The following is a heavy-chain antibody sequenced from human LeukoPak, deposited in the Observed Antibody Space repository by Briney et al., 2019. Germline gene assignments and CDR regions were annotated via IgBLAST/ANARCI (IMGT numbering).Heavy chain of an antibody. CDR2: IKQDGSEK. CDR3: ASGVAFDY. CDR1: GCFFSTYW. D-gene: IGHD2-21*01. V-gene: IGHV3-7*01. J-gene: IGHJ4*02. Sequence: LTGGSLRLSCTTSGCFFSTYWMNWVRHAPGKGLEWVAAIKQDGSEKYYVDSVKGRFTISRDNAKNSLYLQMNRLRVEDTALYYCASGVAFDYWGQGTLVTVSS.